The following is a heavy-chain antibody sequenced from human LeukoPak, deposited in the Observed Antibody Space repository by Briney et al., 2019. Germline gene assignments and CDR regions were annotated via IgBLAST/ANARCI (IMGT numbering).Heavy chain of an antibody. CDR3: AKDPMYYYDSSGYPPDAFDI. J-gene: IGHJ3*02. Sequence: GGSLRLSCAASGFTFSSYAMSWVRQAPGKGLEWVSAISGSGGSTYYADSVEGRFTISRDNSKNTLYLQMNSLRAEDTAVYYCAKDPMYYYDSSGYPPDAFDIWGQGTMVTVSS. CDR2: ISGSGGST. V-gene: IGHV3-23*01. CDR1: GFTFSSYA. D-gene: IGHD3-22*01.